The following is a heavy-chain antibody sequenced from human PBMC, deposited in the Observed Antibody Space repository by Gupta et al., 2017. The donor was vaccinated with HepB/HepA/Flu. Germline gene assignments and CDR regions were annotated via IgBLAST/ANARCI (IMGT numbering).Heavy chain of an antibody. V-gene: IGHV1-69*01. CDR3: ASSGGIGVTIFANYYYYMDV. CDR1: GGTFSSYA. Sequence: QVQLVQSGAEVKKPGSSVKVSCKASGGTFSSYAISWVRQAPGQGLEWMGGIIPIFGTANYAQKFQGRVTITADESTSTAYMELSSLRSEDTAVYYCASSGGIGVTIFANYYYYMDVWGKGTTVTVSS. CDR2: IIPIFGTA. D-gene: IGHD3-3*01. J-gene: IGHJ6*03.